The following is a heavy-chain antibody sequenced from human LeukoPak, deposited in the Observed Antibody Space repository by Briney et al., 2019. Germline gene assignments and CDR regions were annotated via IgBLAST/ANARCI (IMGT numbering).Heavy chain of an antibody. J-gene: IGHJ6*02. D-gene: IGHD3-10*01. V-gene: IGHV3-15*01. CDR1: GFTFSNAW. CDR2: IKSKTDGGTT. Sequence: GGSLRLSCAASGFTFSNAWMSWVRQAPGKGLEWVGRIKSKTDGGTTDYAAPVKGRFTISRDDSKNTLYLQMNSLKTEDTAVYYCAKDMGYYYGSGSPGMDVWGQGTTVTVSS. CDR3: AKDMGYYYGSGSPGMDV.